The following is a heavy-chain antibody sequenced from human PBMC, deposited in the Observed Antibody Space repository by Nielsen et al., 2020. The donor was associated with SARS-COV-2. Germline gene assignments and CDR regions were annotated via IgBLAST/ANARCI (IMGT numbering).Heavy chain of an antibody. V-gene: IGHV3-48*01. CDR3: AREGGNCNGYERVFDL. CDR2: ITITIKTI. CDR1: GFSFSDYS. J-gene: IGHJ4*02. D-gene: IGHD1-1*01. Sequence: GESLKISCSASGFSFSDYSMNWVRQAPGKGLEWISYITITIKTIYYAPSVKGRFTISRDHPNNFLYLQMNSLTAEDAGVYFCAREGGNCNGYERVFDLWGQGALVTVSS.